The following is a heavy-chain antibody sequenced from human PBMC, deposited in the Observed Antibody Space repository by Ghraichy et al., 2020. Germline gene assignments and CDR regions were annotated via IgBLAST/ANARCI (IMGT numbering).Heavy chain of an antibody. D-gene: IGHD6-13*01. CDR1: GFTFSNAW. J-gene: IGHJ6*02. CDR3: TTFLAAAGTLVYYYYYGMDV. CDR2: IKSKTDGGTT. Sequence: GGSLRPSCAASGFTFSNAWMSWVRQAPGKGLEWVGRIKSKTDGGTTDYAAPVKGRFTISRDDSKNTLYLQMNSLKTEDTAVYYCTTFLAAAGTLVYYYYYGMDVWGQGTTVTVSS. V-gene: IGHV3-15*01.